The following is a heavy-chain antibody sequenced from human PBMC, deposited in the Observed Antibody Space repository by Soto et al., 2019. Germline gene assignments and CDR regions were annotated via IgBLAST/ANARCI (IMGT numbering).Heavy chain of an antibody. CDR3: ARGRANTTTHYLDY. Sequence: KVSCKASGYTFTNYYMYWVRQAPGQGLERMGIINPSAGSSSYAQRFQGRVTMTSDTSTTTVYMELSSLRSEDTAVYYCARGRANTTTHYLDYWGQGTLVAVSS. CDR2: INPSAGSS. CDR1: GYTFTNYY. D-gene: IGHD1-1*01. V-gene: IGHV1-46*01. J-gene: IGHJ4*02.